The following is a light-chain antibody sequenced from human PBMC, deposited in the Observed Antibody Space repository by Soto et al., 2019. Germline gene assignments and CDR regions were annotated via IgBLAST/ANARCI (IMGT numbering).Light chain of an antibody. Sequence: QTVVTQPPSASGTPGQRVTISCSGSSSNIGSNYVYWYQQLPGTAPKLLIYRNNQRPSGVPDRFSGSKPGTSASLAISGLRSEDEADYYCAAWDDSLIGRVVFGGGTKLTVL. CDR2: RNN. CDR3: AAWDDSLIGRVV. CDR1: SSNIGSNY. J-gene: IGLJ2*01. V-gene: IGLV1-47*01.